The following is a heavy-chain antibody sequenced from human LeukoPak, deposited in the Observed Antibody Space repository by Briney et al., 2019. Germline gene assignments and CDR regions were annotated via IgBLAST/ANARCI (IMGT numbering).Heavy chain of an antibody. CDR1: GFTFSTFA. D-gene: IGHD2-8*02. Sequence: GGSLRLSCAASGFTFSTFAMIWVRQPPGKGLEWVSSIFPSGGEIHYADSVRGRFTISRDNSKSTLSLQMNSLGTEDTAIYYCATYRQVLLPFESWGQGTLVTVSS. CDR2: IFPSGGEI. CDR3: ATYRQVLLPFES. J-gene: IGHJ4*02. V-gene: IGHV3-23*01.